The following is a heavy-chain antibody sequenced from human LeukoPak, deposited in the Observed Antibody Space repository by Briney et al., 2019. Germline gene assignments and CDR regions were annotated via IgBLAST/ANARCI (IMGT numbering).Heavy chain of an antibody. CDR3: ARPTVAGIDY. J-gene: IGHJ4*02. D-gene: IGHD4-23*01. CDR1: GGSFSGYY. Sequence: PSETLSLTCAVYGGSFSGYYWSWIRQPPGKGLEWIGEINHSGSTNYNPSLKSRVTISVDTSKNQFSLKLSSVTAADTAVYYCARPTVAGIDYWGRGTLVTVSS. CDR2: INHSGST. V-gene: IGHV4-34*01.